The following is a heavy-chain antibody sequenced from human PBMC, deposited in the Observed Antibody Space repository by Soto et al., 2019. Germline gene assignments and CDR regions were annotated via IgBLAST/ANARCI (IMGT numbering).Heavy chain of an antibody. V-gene: IGHV1-69*01. CDR1: GGTFSSYA. CDR3: ARETYSSSPTGPYYYYYGMDV. Sequence: QVQLVQSGAEVKKPGSSVKVSCKASGGTFSSYAISWVRQAPGQGLEWMGGIIPIFGTANYAQKFQGRVTITADESTSPAYMELSSLRSEDTAVYYCARETYSSSPTGPYYYYYGMDVWGQGTTVTVSS. J-gene: IGHJ6*02. D-gene: IGHD6-13*01. CDR2: IIPIFGTA.